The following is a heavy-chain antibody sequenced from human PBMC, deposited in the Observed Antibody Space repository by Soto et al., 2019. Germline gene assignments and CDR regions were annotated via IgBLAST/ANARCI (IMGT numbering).Heavy chain of an antibody. J-gene: IGHJ4*02. CDR2: INPGDAKT. Sequence: GASVKVSCKGSRYNFTAYAMHWVRQAPGQGLERMGWINPGDAKTKYSQIFQTRITIYGDTSATTVYMELSSLTSEDTAMYYCARVRTGVGWDYWGRGTLGTVSS. CDR1: RYNFTAYA. V-gene: IGHV1-3*01. D-gene: IGHD1-26*01. CDR3: ARVRTGVGWDY.